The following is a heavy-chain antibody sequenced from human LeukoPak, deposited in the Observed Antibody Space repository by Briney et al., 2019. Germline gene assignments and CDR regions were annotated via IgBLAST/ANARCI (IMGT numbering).Heavy chain of an antibody. CDR2: IYYSGST. Sequence: SETLSLTCTVSGGSISNYYWSWIRQPPGKGLEWIGYIYYSGSTNYNPSLKSRVTISVDTSKNQFSLKLSSVTAADTAVYYCARVDGRGEYYFDYWGQGTLVTVSS. V-gene: IGHV4-59*01. J-gene: IGHJ4*02. D-gene: IGHD3-16*01. CDR1: GGSISNYY. CDR3: ARVDGRGEYYFDY.